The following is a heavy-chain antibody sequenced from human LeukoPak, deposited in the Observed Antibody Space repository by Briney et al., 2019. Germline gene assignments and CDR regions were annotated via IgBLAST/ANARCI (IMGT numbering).Heavy chain of an antibody. CDR1: GDSVSINTAG. D-gene: IGHD1/OR15-1a*01. Sequence: SQTLLLTCAISGDSVSINTAGWSWIRQSPSRGLEWLGRTYYRSKWYNDDAGSVKSRITINADTAKNQFSLQLNSVTAADTAVYYCARLILTTAFDYWGQGTLVTVSS. J-gene: IGHJ4*02. V-gene: IGHV6-1*01. CDR2: TYYRSKWYN. CDR3: ARLILTTAFDY.